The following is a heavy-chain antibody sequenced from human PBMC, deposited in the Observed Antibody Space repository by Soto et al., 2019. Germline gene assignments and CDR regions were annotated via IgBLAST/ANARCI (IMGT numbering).Heavy chain of an antibody. Sequence: QVQLVQSGAEVKKPGASVKVSCKASGYTFTSYGISWVRQAPGQVLEWMGWISAYNGNTNYAQKRQGRVTMTTDTSRSTDYMELRSLRAGDTAAYYRARSFEYDYMWGSDREAFGDWGQGTLVTVSA. D-gene: IGHD3-16*01. CDR1: GYTFTSYG. CDR2: ISAYNGNT. CDR3: ARSFEYDYMWGSDREAFGD. V-gene: IGHV1-18*01. J-gene: IGHJ4*02.